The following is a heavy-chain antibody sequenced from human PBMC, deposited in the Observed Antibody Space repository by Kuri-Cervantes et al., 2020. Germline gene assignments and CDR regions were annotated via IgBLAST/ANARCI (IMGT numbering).Heavy chain of an antibody. CDR2: IYYSGST. CDR3: ARGGWSLDY. Sequence: SETLSLTCTVSGGSISSSSYYWSWIRQPPGRGLEWIGYIYYSGSTNYNPSLKSRVTISVDTSKNQFSLKLNSVTAADTAVYYCARGGWSLDYWGQGTLVTVSS. CDR1: GGSISSSSYY. V-gene: IGHV4-61*01. D-gene: IGHD2-15*01. J-gene: IGHJ4*02.